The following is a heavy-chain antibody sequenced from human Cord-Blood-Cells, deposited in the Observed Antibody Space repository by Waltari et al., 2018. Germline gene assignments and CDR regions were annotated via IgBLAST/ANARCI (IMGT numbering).Heavy chain of an antibody. J-gene: IGHJ2*01. CDR2: INAAKGNK. V-gene: IGHV1-3*01. D-gene: IGHD3-3*01. CDR3: ARGRYDFWSGYPDDWYFDL. CDR1: GYTFTSYA. Sequence: QVQLVQSGAEVKKPGASVKVSCKASGYTFTSYAMHWVRQAPGQRLGWMGWINAAKGNKKYAQKLQGRVTITRDTSAGTAYMGLGSLRSEETAVYYCARGRYDFWSGYPDDWYFDLWGRGTLVTVSS.